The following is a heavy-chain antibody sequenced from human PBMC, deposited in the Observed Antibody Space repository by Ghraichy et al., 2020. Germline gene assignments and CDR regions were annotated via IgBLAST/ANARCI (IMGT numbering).Heavy chain of an antibody. D-gene: IGHD2-2*01. V-gene: IGHV3-23*01. Sequence: GGSLRLSCAASGFTFSSYAMSWVRQAPGKGLEWVSAISGSGGSTYYADSVKGRFTISRDNSKNTLYLQMNSLRAEDTAVYYCAKDRYIVVVPAARYYFDYWGQGTLVTVSS. CDR2: ISGSGGST. J-gene: IGHJ4*02. CDR1: GFTFSSYA. CDR3: AKDRYIVVVPAARYYFDY.